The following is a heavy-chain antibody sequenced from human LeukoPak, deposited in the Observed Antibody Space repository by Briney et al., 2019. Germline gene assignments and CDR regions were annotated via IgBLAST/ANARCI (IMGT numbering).Heavy chain of an antibody. Sequence: SETLSLTCTVSGGSISSSSYYWGWIRQPPGKGLEWIGSIYYSGSTYYNPSLKSRVTISVDTSKNQFSLKPSSVTAADTAVYYCASRYCSSTSCYDTLAAFDIWGQGTMVTVSS. D-gene: IGHD2-2*01. J-gene: IGHJ3*02. CDR2: IYYSGST. V-gene: IGHV4-39*07. CDR1: GGSISSSSYY. CDR3: ASRYCSSTSCYDTLAAFDI.